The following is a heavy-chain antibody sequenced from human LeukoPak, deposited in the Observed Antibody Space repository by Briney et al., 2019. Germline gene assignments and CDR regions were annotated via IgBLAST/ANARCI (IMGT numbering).Heavy chain of an antibody. CDR2: ISGTGGFTTST. J-gene: IGHJ4*02. Sequence: GGSLRLSCAASGFTFSNYAMTWVRQAPGKGLEWVSTISGTGGFTTSTYYADSVKGRFTVSRDNSKNTLYLQMNSLRAGDTALYYCAKRVGGTPDYWGLGTLVTVSS. CDR1: GFTFSNYA. D-gene: IGHD1-26*01. CDR3: AKRVGGTPDY. V-gene: IGHV3-23*01.